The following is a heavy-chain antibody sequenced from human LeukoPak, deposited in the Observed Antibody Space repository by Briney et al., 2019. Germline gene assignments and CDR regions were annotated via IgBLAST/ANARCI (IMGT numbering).Heavy chain of an antibody. CDR2: INHSGST. J-gene: IGHJ4*02. V-gene: IGHV4-34*01. D-gene: IGHD3-10*01. CDR3: ARHVRRRYYGSGSSPFDY. Sequence: SETLSLTCAVYGGSFSGYYWSWIRQPPGKGLEWIGEINHSGSTNYNPSLKSRVTISVDTSKNQLSLKLSSVTAADTAVYYCARHVRRRYYGSGSSPFDYWGQGTLVTVSS. CDR1: GGSFSGYY.